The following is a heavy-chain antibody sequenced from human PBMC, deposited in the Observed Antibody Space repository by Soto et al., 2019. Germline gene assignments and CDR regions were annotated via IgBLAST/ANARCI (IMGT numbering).Heavy chain of an antibody. CDR1: DFTFGTYV. D-gene: IGHD3-22*01. V-gene: IGHV3-30*04. CDR2: ISFDGSSQ. J-gene: IGHJ6*02. Sequence: QVQLVESGGGVVQPERSQRLSCAASDFTFGTYVMHWVRQAPGKGLEWVALISFDGSSQYYADSVKGRFTTSRDNSRNTMYLQMNSLRPEETAVYYCAREMIPMIMGGMSALDVWGHGTTVTVS. CDR3: AREMIPMIMGGMSALDV.